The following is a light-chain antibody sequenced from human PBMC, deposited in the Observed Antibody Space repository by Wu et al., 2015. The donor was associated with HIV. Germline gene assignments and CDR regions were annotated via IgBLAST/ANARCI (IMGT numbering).Light chain of an antibody. CDR1: QSISTN. J-gene: IGKJ1*01. V-gene: IGKV3-15*01. CDR3: QQYNNLVRT. CDR2: GAS. Sequence: EIVLTQSPVTLSLSPGERATLSCRTSQSISTNLAWYQRKPGQAPRLLIYGASTRATDIPARFSGSGSGTELTLTISSLQSEDFAVYYCQQYNNLVRTFGQGTKGGNQT.